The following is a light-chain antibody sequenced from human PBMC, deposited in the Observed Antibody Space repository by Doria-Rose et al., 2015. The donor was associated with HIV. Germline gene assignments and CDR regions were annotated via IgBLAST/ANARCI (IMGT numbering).Light chain of an antibody. V-gene: IGKV4-1*01. CDR3: QQYYDTPS. Sequence: DIQVTQSPESLGMSLGERATLNCKSNQSLLHTSKNYLAWYQQKPGQPPKLLIYWASTRQSGVPARFSGSGSGTDFTLTISSLEAEGVAVYYCQQYYDTPSFGPGTTVDIK. J-gene: IGKJ3*01. CDR1: QSLLHTSKNY. CDR2: WAS.